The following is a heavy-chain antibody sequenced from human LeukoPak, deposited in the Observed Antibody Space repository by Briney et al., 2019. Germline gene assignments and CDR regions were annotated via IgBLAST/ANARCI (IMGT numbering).Heavy chain of an antibody. J-gene: IGHJ4*02. Sequence: PGGSLRLSCAASGFTFEGYGMSWVRQAPGKGLEWVSYINWNGDTTDYADSVKGRFTISRDNAMTSLYLQMNSLRAEDTALYYCARDYGSGSYYNGIDYWGQGTLVSVSS. V-gene: IGHV3-20*04. D-gene: IGHD3-10*01. CDR2: INWNGDTT. CDR1: GFTFEGYG. CDR3: ARDYGSGSYYNGIDY.